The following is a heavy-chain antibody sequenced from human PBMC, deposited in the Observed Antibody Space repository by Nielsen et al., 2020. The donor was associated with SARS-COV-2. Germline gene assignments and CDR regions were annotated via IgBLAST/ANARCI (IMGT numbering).Heavy chain of an antibody. J-gene: IGHJ6*02. Sequence: GGSLRLSCAASGFTFSSYGMHWVRQAPGKGLEWVAVISYDGSNKYYADSVKGRFTISRDNSKNTLYLQMNGLRAEDTAVYYCAKDQALTGYFYYYYYGMDVWGQGTTVTVSS. CDR3: AKDQALTGYFYYYYYGMDV. V-gene: IGHV3-30*18. CDR2: ISYDGSNK. CDR1: GFTFSSYG. D-gene: IGHD3-9*01.